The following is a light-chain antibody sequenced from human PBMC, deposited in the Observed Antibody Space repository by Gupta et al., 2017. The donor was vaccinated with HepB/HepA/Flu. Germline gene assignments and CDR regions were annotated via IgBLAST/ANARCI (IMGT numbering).Light chain of an antibody. V-gene: IGKV3-20*01. Sequence: EIVLTQSPGTLSLSPGERATLSCRASQSVSSSYLAWYQQKPGQAPRLLIYGASSRATGIPDRFGGSGSGTDFTLTIKRLEPEDFAVYYCQQYGSSPPVTFGQGTRLEIK. CDR3: QQYGSSPPVT. J-gene: IGKJ5*01. CDR1: QSVSSSY. CDR2: GAS.